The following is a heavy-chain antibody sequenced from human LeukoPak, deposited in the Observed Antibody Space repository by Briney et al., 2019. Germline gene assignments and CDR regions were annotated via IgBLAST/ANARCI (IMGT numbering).Heavy chain of an antibody. CDR1: GGSFSGYY. V-gene: IGHV4-34*01. D-gene: IGHD2-21*01. Sequence: SETLSLTCAVYGGSFSGYYWSWIRQPPGKGLEWIGEINHSGSTNYNPSLKSRVTISVDRSKNQFSLKLSSVTAADTAVYYCARDPGGAYKDDALDIWGQGAMVTVTS. CDR2: INHSGST. CDR3: ARDPGGAYKDDALDI. J-gene: IGHJ3*02.